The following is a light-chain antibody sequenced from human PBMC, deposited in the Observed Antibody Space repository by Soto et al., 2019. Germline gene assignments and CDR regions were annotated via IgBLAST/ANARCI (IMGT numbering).Light chain of an antibody. CDR2: VAS. V-gene: IGKV3-20*01. J-gene: IGKJ1*01. CDR1: QSVSSSY. CDR3: QQYGSSPTST. Sequence: EIVLTQSPGTLSLSPGERATLSCRASQSVSSSYLAWYQQKPGQAPRLLIYVASIRASGFPDMFSGSGSGTYGSLSSSTLEPEDFAVYYGQQYGSSPTSTFGQGTKVEI.